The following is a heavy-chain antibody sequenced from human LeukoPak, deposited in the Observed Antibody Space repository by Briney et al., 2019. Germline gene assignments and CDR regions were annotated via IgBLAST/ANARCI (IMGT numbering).Heavy chain of an antibody. CDR1: GFTLSSNA. CDR2: ISSNGGST. D-gene: IGHD1-14*01. CDR3: VRVGTDLAFDY. J-gene: IGHJ4*02. V-gene: IGHV3-64*05. Sequence: GRSLRLSCSASGFTLSSNAMHWVRQAAGKVLECVSAISSNGGSTFHGDSVKGTFTLSRDNSKNTLCVQMSSLRSEDTAVYYRVRVGTDLAFDYWGQGTLVTVSS.